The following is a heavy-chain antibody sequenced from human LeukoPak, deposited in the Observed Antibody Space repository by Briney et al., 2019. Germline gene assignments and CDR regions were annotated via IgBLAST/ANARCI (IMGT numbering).Heavy chain of an antibody. D-gene: IGHD3-10*01. CDR1: GFTFSSYE. V-gene: IGHV3-48*03. CDR2: ISSSGSTI. Sequence: GGSLRLSCAASGFTFSSYEMNWVRQAPGKGLEWVSYISSSGSTIYYADSVKGRFTISRDNAKNSLYLQMNSLRAEDTAVYYCARVNLPPMVFSYYYYYMDVWGKGTTVTVSS. J-gene: IGHJ6*03. CDR3: ARVNLPPMVFSYYYYYMDV.